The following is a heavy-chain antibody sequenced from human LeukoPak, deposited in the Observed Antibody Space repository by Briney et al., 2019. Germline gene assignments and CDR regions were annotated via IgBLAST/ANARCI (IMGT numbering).Heavy chain of an antibody. V-gene: IGHV3-23*01. J-gene: IGHJ6*02. CDR1: GFTFSSYA. CDR2: ISGSGGST. Sequence: GGSPRLSCAASGFTFSSYAMSWVRQAPGKGLEWVSAISGSGGSTYYADSVKGRFTISRDNSKNTLYLQMNSLRAEDTAVYYCAKSGPVRRYYYYGMDVWGQGTTVTVSS. D-gene: IGHD4-17*01. CDR3: AKSGPVRRYYYYGMDV.